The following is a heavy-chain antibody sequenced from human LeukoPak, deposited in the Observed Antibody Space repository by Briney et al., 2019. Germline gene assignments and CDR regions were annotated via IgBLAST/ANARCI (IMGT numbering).Heavy chain of an antibody. CDR1: GFTFSSYA. Sequence: GGSLRLSCAASGFTFSSYAMHWVRQAPGKGLEWVAVISYDGSNKYYADSVKGRFTISRDNSKSTLYLQMNSLRAEDTAVYYCARGPPHYGMDVWGQGTTVTVSS. CDR3: ARGPPHYGMDV. CDR2: ISYDGSNK. V-gene: IGHV3-30-3*01. J-gene: IGHJ6*02.